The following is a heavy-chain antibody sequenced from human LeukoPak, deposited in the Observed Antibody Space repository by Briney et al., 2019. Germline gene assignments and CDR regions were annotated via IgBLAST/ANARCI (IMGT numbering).Heavy chain of an antibody. CDR2: INHSGGT. CDR3: AREVATPGRADC. V-gene: IGHV4-34*01. Sequence: SETLSLTCAVYGGSFSGYSWNWIRQPPVKGLEWIGEINHSGGTNYNPSLKSRVTISVDTSKNQFSLKLSSVTAADTAVYYCAREVATPGRADCWGQGTLVTVSS. D-gene: IGHD6-13*01. J-gene: IGHJ4*02. CDR1: GGSFSGYS.